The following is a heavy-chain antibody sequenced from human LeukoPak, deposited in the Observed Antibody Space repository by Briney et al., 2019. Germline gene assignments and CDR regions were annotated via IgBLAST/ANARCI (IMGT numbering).Heavy chain of an antibody. Sequence: GGSLRLSCVASEFTFSSYGMHWVRQAPGKGLEWVAVISYDGSNKYYADSVKGRFTISRDNSKNTLYLQMNSLRAEDTAVYYCAKDIYCSGGSCYPTASGYWGQGTLVTVSS. V-gene: IGHV3-30*18. CDR2: ISYDGSNK. J-gene: IGHJ4*02. CDR3: AKDIYCSGGSCYPTASGY. CDR1: EFTFSSYG. D-gene: IGHD2-15*01.